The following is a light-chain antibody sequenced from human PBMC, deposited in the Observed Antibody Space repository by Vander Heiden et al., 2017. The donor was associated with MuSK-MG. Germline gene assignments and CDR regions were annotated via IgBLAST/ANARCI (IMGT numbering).Light chain of an antibody. Sequence: NFMLTQPHSVSESPGQTVTISCTRSSGSIASNYVQWYQQRPGRSPTPVVYEHDQRPSGVPDRFSGSIDSSSNSASPTISGLKTEDEADYYCQSYDSSNQVVFAGGTKLTVL. CDR1: SGSIASNY. CDR3: QSYDSSNQVV. V-gene: IGLV6-57*01. J-gene: IGLJ2*01. CDR2: EHD.